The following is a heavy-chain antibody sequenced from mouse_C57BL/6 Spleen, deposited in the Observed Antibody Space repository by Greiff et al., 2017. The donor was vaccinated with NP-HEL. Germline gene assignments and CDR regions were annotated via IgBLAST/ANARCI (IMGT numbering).Heavy chain of an antibody. CDR2: IYPGDGDT. V-gene: IGHV1-80*01. Sequence: QVQLQQSGAELVKPGASVKISCKASGYAFSSYWMNWVKQRPGKGLEWIGQIYPGDGDTNYNGKFKGKATLTADKSSSTAYMQLSSLTSEDSAVYFCARSLELRLRCFDYWGQGTTLTVSS. D-gene: IGHD3-2*02. J-gene: IGHJ2*01. CDR1: GYAFSSYW. CDR3: ARSLELRLRCFDY.